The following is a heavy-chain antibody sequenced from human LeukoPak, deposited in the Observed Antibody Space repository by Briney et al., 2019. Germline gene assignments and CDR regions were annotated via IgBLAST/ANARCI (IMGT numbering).Heavy chain of an antibody. D-gene: IGHD3-22*01. CDR2: TYYRSKWYN. CDR1: GDSVSSNSAA. V-gene: IGHV6-1*01. CDR3: ARQDPEYYYDSSGYGFDY. Sequence: SQTLSLTCAISGDSVSSNSAAWNWIRQSPSRGLEWLERTYYRSKWYNDYAVSVKSRITINPDTSKNQFSLQLNSVTPEDTAVYYCARQDPEYYYDSSGYGFDYWGQGTLVTVSS. J-gene: IGHJ4*02.